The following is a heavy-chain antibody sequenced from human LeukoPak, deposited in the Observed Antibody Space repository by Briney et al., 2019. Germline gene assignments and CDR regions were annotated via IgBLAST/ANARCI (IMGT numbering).Heavy chain of an antibody. CDR2: IKYDESQK. Sequence: GGSLRLSCEASGFTFSNYWMTWVRQAQGKGLEWVANIKYDESQKNYVDSVKGRFTISRDNAKNSLYLQMNNLRAEDTAVYYCAKERHYDWDSWGQGTLVTVSS. CDR3: AKERHYDWDS. J-gene: IGHJ1*01. D-gene: IGHD3-9*01. V-gene: IGHV3-7*01. CDR1: GFTFSNYW.